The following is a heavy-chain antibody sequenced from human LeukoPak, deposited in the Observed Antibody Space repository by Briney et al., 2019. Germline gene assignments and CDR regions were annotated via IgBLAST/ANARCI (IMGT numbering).Heavy chain of an antibody. V-gene: IGHV3-74*01. CDR2: INTDGSIS. CDR3: VSGFSGSYRGR. CDR1: GFTFRTYW. Sequence: PGGSLRLSCAASGFTFRTYWMHWVRQAPGKGLVWVSRINTDGSISTYADSVKGRFTISRDNAKNTLYLQMNSLRAEDTAVYYCVSGFSGSYRGRWSQGTLVTVSS. J-gene: IGHJ4*02. D-gene: IGHD1-26*01.